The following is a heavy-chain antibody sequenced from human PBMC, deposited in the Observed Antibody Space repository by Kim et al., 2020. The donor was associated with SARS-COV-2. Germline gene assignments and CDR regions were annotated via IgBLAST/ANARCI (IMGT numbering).Heavy chain of an antibody. D-gene: IGHD6-13*01. CDR2: INHSGST. V-gene: IGHV4-34*01. CDR1: GGSFSGYY. CDR3: AGNPRIAAAGIYDWYFDL. Sequence: SETLSLTCAVYGGSFSGYYWSWIRQPPGKGLEWIGEINHSGSTNYNPSLKSRVTISVDTSKNQFSLKLSSVTAADTAVYYCAGNPRIAAAGIYDWYFDLWGRGTLVTVSS. J-gene: IGHJ2*01.